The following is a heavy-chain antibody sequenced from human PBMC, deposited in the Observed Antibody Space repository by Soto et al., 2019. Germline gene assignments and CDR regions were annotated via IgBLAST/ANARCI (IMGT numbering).Heavy chain of an antibody. Sequence: SETLSLTCTVSGGSISSGGYYWSWIRQHPGKGLEWIGYIYHSGTTYYNPSLKSRVTITKDTSKNQVVLTMTNMDPVDTATYYCAHIHSSGWNCFDYWGQGTLVTVSS. CDR3: AHIHSSGWNCFDY. J-gene: IGHJ4*02. CDR1: GGSISSGGYY. V-gene: IGHV4-31*08. D-gene: IGHD6-19*01. CDR2: IYHSGTT.